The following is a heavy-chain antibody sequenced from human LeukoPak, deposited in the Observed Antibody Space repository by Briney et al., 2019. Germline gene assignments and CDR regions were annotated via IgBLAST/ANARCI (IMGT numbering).Heavy chain of an antibody. CDR3: ARLYSGSPLQDY. CDR1: GYTFTGYY. Sequence: ASVKASCKASGYTFTGYYMHWVRQAPGQGLEWMGRINPNSGGTNYAQKFQGRVTMTRDTSISTAYMGLSRLRSDDTAVYYCARLYSGSPLQDYWGQGTLVTVSS. J-gene: IGHJ4*02. CDR2: INPNSGGT. V-gene: IGHV1-2*06. D-gene: IGHD1-26*01.